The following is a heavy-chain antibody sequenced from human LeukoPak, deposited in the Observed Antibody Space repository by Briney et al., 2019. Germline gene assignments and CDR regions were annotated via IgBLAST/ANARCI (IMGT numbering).Heavy chain of an antibody. Sequence: GGSPRLARTASRFTLSGYSMNWVRQAPGKGLEWVSHIGISGAIYYGDYVKGRFTISRDNAKNSLYLQMNSLRAEDTAVYYCSTAKFDYWGQGTLVTVSS. J-gene: IGHJ4*02. CDR2: IGISGAI. V-gene: IGHV3-48*01. CDR1: RFTLSGYS. CDR3: STAKFDY.